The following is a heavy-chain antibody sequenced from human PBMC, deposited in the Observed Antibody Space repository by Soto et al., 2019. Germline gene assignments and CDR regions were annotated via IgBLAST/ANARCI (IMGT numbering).Heavy chain of an antibody. CDR2: IIPILDMP. Sequence: QVQLVQSGAEVKKPGSSVKVSCKASGGTFTRYTFTWVRQAPGQGLEWMGRIIPILDMPNYAQNLKGRVTITADKSTSTAYLVLRSLSSDDADVYYCASHFTGVMVLGTSPPGGDNYGWDVWGQGTTVTVSS. V-gene: IGHV1-69*02. CDR1: GGTFTRYT. CDR3: ASHFTGVMVLGTSPPGGDNYGWDV. D-gene: IGHD2-15*01. J-gene: IGHJ6*02.